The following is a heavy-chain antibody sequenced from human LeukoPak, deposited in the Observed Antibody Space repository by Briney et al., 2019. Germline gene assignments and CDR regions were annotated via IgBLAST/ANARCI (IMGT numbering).Heavy chain of an antibody. Sequence: PSETLSLTCTVSGGSISSGSNSWDWIRQPPGKGLEWIVYIYYSGSTNYNPSLKSRVTISVDTSKNQFSLKLRSVSAADTAVYYCAIENDAFDIWGQGTMVTVSS. CDR2: IYYSGST. CDR1: GGSISSGSNS. CDR3: AIENDAFDI. J-gene: IGHJ3*02. V-gene: IGHV4-61*01.